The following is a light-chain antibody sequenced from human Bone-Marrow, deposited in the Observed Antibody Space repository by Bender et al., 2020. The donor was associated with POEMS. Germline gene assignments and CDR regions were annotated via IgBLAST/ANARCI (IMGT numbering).Light chain of an antibody. J-gene: IGLJ3*02. CDR3: QVWDNNSDHWV. V-gene: IGLV3-21*03. CDR2: DDT. Sequence: SYVLTQPPSVSVAPGKTASLTCEGDKIGVKSVCWYQQRPGQAPVVVVYDDTDRPSGVPERFSGSNSGNTASLTINRVEAEDEADYYCQVWDNNSDHWVFGGGTKLTVL. CDR1: KIGVKS.